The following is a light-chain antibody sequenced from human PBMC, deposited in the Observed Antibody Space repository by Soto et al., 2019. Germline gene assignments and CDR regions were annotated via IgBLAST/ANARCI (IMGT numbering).Light chain of an antibody. Sequence: QSVLTQPPSVSGAPGQRVTISCTGSSSNIGAGYDVHWYQQLPGTAPKLLIYGDTNRPSGVPDRFSGSKSATSASLAISRVEAGDEADYYCQVCESNSVFVFGIGTKVTV. J-gene: IGLJ1*01. CDR3: QVCESNSVFV. CDR2: GDT. CDR1: SSNIGAGYD. V-gene: IGLV1-40*01.